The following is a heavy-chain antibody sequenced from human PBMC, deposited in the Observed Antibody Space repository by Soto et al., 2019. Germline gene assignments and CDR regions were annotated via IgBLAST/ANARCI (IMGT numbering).Heavy chain of an antibody. D-gene: IGHD2-2*01. CDR2: IIPIFGTA. J-gene: IGHJ4*02. V-gene: IGHV1-69*13. Sequence: ASVKVSCKASGGTFSSYAISWVRQAPGQGLEWMGGIIPIFGTANYAQKFQGRVTITADESTSTAYMELSSLRSEDTAVYYCARGDIVVVPAAYGYYYFDYWGQGTLVTVSS. CDR3: ARGDIVVVPAAYGYYYFDY. CDR1: GGTFSSYA.